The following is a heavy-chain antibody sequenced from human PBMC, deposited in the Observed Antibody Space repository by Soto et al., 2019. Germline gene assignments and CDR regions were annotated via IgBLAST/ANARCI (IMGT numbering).Heavy chain of an antibody. CDR3: ARDIGPGPGYYYYYMDV. V-gene: IGHV4-31*03. CDR1: GGSISSGGYY. Sequence: SETLSLTCTVSGGSISSGGYYWSWIRQHPGKGLEWIGYIYYSGSTHYNPSLKSRVTISVDTSKNQFSLKLSSVTAADTAVYYCARDIGPGPGYYYYYMDVWGKGTTVTVS. CDR2: IYYSGST. D-gene: IGHD1-26*01. J-gene: IGHJ6*03.